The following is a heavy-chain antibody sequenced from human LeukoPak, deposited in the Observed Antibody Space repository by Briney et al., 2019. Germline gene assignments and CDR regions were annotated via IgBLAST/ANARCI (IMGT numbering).Heavy chain of an antibody. D-gene: IGHD1-14*01. Sequence: SETLSLTCTVSGASMSNYYWSWIRQPPGKGLEWIGSIYYTGSTYYNPSLKSRGTISVDTSKNQCSLKLRSVTAADTAVYYCARVTSRLGWFDPWGQGTLVTVSS. CDR3: ARVTSRLGWFDP. J-gene: IGHJ5*02. V-gene: IGHV4-59*08. CDR2: IYYTGST. CDR1: GASMSNYY.